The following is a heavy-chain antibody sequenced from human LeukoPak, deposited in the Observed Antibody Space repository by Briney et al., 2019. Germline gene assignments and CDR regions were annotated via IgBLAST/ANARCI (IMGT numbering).Heavy chain of an antibody. Sequence: SETLSLTCTVSGGSISSYYWSWIRQPPGKGLEWIGYIYTSGSTNYNPSLKSRVTISVDTSKNQFSLKLSSATAADTAVYYCARPKEGAFDIWGQGTMATVSS. CDR1: GGSISSYY. CDR3: ARPKEGAFDI. V-gene: IGHV4-4*09. CDR2: IYTSGST. J-gene: IGHJ3*02.